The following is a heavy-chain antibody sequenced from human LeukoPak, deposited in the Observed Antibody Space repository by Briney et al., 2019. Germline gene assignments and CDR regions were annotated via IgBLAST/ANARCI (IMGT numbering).Heavy chain of an antibody. CDR1: GSIFTSYW. CDR3: ARRVEYCSGGSCYIFDY. V-gene: IGHV5-10-1*01. J-gene: IGHJ4*02. D-gene: IGHD2-15*01. Sequence: GASLQISCKGSGSIFTSYWISWVRQLPGKGPEWMGRIDTSDSYTNDSTSFQSHVTISADKSISTAYLQWSSLKASDTAMYYCARRVEYCSGGSCYIFDYWGQGTLVTVSS. CDR2: IDTSDSYT.